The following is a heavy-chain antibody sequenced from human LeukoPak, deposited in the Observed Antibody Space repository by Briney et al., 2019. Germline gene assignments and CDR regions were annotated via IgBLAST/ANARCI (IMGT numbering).Heavy chain of an antibody. CDR2: IYHSGST. CDR3: ARGVAAAGTDWFDP. V-gene: IGHV4-4*02. Sequence: PSETLSLTCAVSGGSISSSNWWSWVRQPPGKGLEWIGEIYHSGSTNYSPSLKSRVTISVDKSKNQFSLKLSSVTAADTAVYYCARGVAAAGTDWFDPWGQGTLVTVSS. J-gene: IGHJ5*02. CDR1: GGSISSSNW. D-gene: IGHD6-13*01.